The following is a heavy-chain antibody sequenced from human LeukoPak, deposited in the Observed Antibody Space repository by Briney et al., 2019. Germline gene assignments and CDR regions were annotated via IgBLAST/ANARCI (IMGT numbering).Heavy chain of an antibody. Sequence: GGSLRLSCAASGFTFSSYGMHWVRQAPGKGLEWVAFIRYDGSNKYYADSVKGRFTISRNNSKNTLYLQMNSLRAEDTAVYYCAKDPCCAAAGSNRYYFDYWGQGTLVTVSS. V-gene: IGHV3-30*02. J-gene: IGHJ4*02. CDR3: AKDPCCAAAGSNRYYFDY. D-gene: IGHD6-13*01. CDR1: GFTFSSYG. CDR2: IRYDGSNK.